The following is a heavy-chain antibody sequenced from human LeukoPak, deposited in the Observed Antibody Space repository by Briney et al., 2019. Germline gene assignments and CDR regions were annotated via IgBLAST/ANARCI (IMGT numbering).Heavy chain of an antibody. J-gene: IGHJ4*02. CDR2: ISGTYTST. D-gene: IGHD4-17*01. Sequence: GGSLRLSCAASGFTFNIFGMSWVRQAPGKGLEWVSSISGTYTSTYYADSVKGRFTISRDNSKNTLYLQMTSLRAEDTAVYYCARIAVTYTFDYWGQGTLVTVSS. CDR3: ARIAVTYTFDY. CDR1: GFTFNIFG. V-gene: IGHV3-23*01.